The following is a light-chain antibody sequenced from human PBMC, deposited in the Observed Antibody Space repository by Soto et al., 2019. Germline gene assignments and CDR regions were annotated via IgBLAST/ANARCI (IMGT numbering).Light chain of an antibody. J-gene: IGKJ1*01. V-gene: IGKV1-5*03. CDR1: ESISNW. CDR2: KAS. Sequence: DIQMTQSPSTLSASVGDRVIITCRASESISNWLASYQQKPGKAPNLLIYKASSLKSGVPLRFSGSGSGTEFTLTINSLQPDDFATYYCQQYDTYWTFGQGTKVEFK. CDR3: QQYDTYWT.